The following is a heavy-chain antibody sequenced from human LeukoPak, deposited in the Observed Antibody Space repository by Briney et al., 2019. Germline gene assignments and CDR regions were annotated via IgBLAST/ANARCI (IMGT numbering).Heavy chain of an antibody. CDR2: ITRSNYI. V-gene: IGHV3-21*04. D-gene: IGHD1-26*01. CDR3: ARAPKFRLVGVPKGPFDP. Sequence: GGSLRLSCAASGFTFSSYSMNWVRQAPGKGLEWVSSITRSNYIYYADSVKGRFTISRDNAKNSLYLQMNSLRAEDTAVYYCARAPKFRLVGVPKGPFDPWGQGTLVTVSS. J-gene: IGHJ5*02. CDR1: GFTFSSYS.